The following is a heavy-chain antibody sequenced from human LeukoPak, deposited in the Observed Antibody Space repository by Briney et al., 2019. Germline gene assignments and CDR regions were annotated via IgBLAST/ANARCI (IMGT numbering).Heavy chain of an antibody. CDR2: IKSKTDGGTT. D-gene: IGHD2-2*01. CDR3: TTGGSSTSCCSYYYYYMDV. V-gene: IGHV3-15*01. CDR1: GFTFSNAW. Sequence: GGSLRLSCAASGFTFSNAWMSWVRQAPGKGLEWVGRIKSKTDGGTTDYAAPVKGRFTISRDDSKNTLYLQMNSLKTEDTAVYYCTTGGSSTSCCSYYYYYMDVWDKGTTVTVSS. J-gene: IGHJ6*03.